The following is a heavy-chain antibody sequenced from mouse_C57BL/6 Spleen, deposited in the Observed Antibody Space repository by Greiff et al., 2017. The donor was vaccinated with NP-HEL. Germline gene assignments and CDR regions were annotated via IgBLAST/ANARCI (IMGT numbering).Heavy chain of an antibody. D-gene: IGHD1-1*02. CDR2: INPNNGGT. V-gene: IGHV1-22*01. J-gene: IGHJ2*01. CDR3: ARSGGLYFDY. Sequence: VQLKQSGPELVKPGASVKMSCTASGYTFTDYNMHWVKQSHGKSLEWIGYINPNNGGTSYNQKFKGKATLTVNKSSSTAYMELRSLTSEDSAVYYCARSGGLYFDYWGQGTTLTVSS. CDR1: GYTFTDYN.